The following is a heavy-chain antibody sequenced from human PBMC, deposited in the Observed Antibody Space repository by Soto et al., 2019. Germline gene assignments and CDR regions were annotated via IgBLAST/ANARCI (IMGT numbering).Heavy chain of an antibody. CDR1: GFTFSRNT. CDR3: VKDEGIEAMDV. D-gene: IGHD3-3*02. Sequence: GGSLRLSCVTSGFTFSRNTMNWVRQAPGKGLEWVASITSSGSYVYHADSVKGRFSASRDNAKNSLSLQMDSLRPDDTAIYFCVKDEGIEAMDVWGQGTTVTVSS. V-gene: IGHV3-21*01. J-gene: IGHJ6*02. CDR2: ITSSGSYV.